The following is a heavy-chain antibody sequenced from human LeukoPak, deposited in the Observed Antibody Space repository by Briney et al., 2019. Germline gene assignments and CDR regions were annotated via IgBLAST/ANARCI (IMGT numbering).Heavy chain of an antibody. CDR2: ISSSSSYI. Sequence: GESLRLSCAASGFTFSSYSMNWVRQAPGKGLEWVSSISSSSSYIYYADSVKGRFTISRDNAKNSLYLQMNSLRAEDTAVYYCASHVDTATDDYWGQGTLVTVSS. CDR3: ASHVDTATDDY. J-gene: IGHJ4*02. CDR1: GFTFSSYS. V-gene: IGHV3-21*01. D-gene: IGHD5-18*01.